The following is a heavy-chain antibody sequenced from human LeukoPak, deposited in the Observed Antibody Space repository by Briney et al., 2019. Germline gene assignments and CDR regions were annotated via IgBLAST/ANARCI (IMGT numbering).Heavy chain of an antibody. CDR3: ARDYSGYAEFDY. D-gene: IGHD5-12*01. V-gene: IGHV3-72*01. Sequence: GGSLRLSCAASGFTFSDHYMDGVRQAPGEGLEWGCSTRNKANSYTTEYAASVKGRFTISRDDSKNSLYLQMNSLKTEDTAVYYCARDYSGYAEFDYWGQGTLVTVSS. CDR1: GFTFSDHY. CDR2: TRNKANSYTT. J-gene: IGHJ4*02.